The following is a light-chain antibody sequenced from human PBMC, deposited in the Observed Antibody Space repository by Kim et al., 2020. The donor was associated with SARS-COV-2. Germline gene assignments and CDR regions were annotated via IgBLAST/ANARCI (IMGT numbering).Light chain of an antibody. CDR2: GAS. J-gene: IGKJ4*01. Sequence: IQMTQSPSSLAASVGDRITIACRAGQSIGTRLNWYQQRPGKAPKLLIYGASSLQSGVPSRFSGAGSGTDFTLTISSLQPEDFATYYCQQSFSTPWLSFGGGTKVAIK. CDR3: QQSFSTPWLS. V-gene: IGKV1-39*01. CDR1: QSIGTR.